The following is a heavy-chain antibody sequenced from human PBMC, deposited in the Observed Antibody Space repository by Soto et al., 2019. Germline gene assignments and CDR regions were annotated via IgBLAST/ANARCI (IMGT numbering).Heavy chain of an antibody. CDR1: GGSISSGGYY. V-gene: IGHV4-31*03. Sequence: PSETLSLTCTVSGGSISSGGYYWSWIRQHPGKGLEWIGYIYYSGSTYYNPSLKGRVTISVDTSKNQFSLKLSSVTAADTAVYYCARDKVGYSWSTLDYWGQGTLVTVSS. CDR2: IYYSGST. D-gene: IGHD6-13*01. J-gene: IGHJ4*02. CDR3: ARDKVGYSWSTLDY.